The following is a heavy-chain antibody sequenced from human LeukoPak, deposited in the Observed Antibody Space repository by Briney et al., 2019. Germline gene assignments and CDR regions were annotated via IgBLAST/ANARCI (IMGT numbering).Heavy chain of an antibody. D-gene: IGHD5-18*01. CDR2: IYSGGST. J-gene: IGHJ4*02. V-gene: IGHV3-66*01. CDR3: AGRYSYFDY. CDR1: GFTVSNNY. Sequence: GGSLRLSCAVFGFTVSNNYMNWVRQAPGKGLEWVSVIYSGGSTYYADSVKGRFTISRDNSKNTLYLQMNSLRAEDTAVYYCAGRYSYFDYWGQGTLVTVSS.